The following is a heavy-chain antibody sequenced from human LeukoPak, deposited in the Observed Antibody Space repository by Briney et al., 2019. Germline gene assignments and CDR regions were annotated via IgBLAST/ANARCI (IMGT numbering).Heavy chain of an antibody. CDR2: ILDAVSVK. J-gene: IGHJ4*02. D-gene: IGHD3-3*01. V-gene: IGHV3-30*18. CDR3: VKGYYAFDY. Sequence: PGGSLRLSCTDSGFCFSNYGMHWVRPAPRKGLEWVTVILDAVSVKYTVNSVKGRVTISRDKSHNTLYLKMNSLRAEDTAVYYCVKGYYAFDYWGQGTLVTVSS. CDR1: GFCFSNYG.